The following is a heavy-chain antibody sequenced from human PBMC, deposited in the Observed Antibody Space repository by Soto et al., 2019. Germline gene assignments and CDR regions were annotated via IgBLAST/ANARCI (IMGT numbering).Heavy chain of an antibody. D-gene: IGHD6-6*01. Sequence: SETLSLTCTVSGGSISSYYWSWIRQPPGKGLEWIGYIYYSGSTNYNPSLKGRVTISVDTSKNQFSLKLSSVTAADTAVYYCARGVQRNYYYGMDVWGQGTTVTVSS. J-gene: IGHJ6*02. CDR3: ARGVQRNYYYGMDV. CDR2: IYYSGST. CDR1: GGSISSYY. V-gene: IGHV4-59*01.